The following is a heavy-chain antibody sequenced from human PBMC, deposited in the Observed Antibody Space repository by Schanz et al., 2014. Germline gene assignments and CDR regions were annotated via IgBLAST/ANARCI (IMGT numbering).Heavy chain of an antibody. Sequence: EVQLVESGGGLIQPGGSLRLSCAVSGFTVNTNYMSWVRQAPGKGLEWISSMYINSGSTQNADSVKGRFTISRDNSKNTVHLQLNSLRNEDTAMYYCARDLGSGDYSCAFDMWGQGTMVTVSS. V-gene: IGHV3-66*03. CDR3: ARDLGSGDYSCAFDM. CDR1: GFTVNTNY. CDR2: MYINSGST. D-gene: IGHD4-17*01. J-gene: IGHJ3*02.